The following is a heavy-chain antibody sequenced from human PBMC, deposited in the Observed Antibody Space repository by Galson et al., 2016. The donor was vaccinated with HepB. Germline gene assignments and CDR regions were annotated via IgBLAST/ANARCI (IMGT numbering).Heavy chain of an antibody. Sequence: SLRLSCAGSGFTFSRYAMKWVRQAPGKGLEWVSTVTGSGNITYYADSVKGWFTVSRDNSKDTLYLQMNSPRADDTAKYYCARDRGGGTSWYLGYSWGQGTQVIVAP. CDR3: ARDRGGGTSWYLGYS. V-gene: IGHV3-23*01. D-gene: IGHD6-13*01. J-gene: IGHJ4*02. CDR1: GFTFSRYA. CDR2: VTGSGNIT.